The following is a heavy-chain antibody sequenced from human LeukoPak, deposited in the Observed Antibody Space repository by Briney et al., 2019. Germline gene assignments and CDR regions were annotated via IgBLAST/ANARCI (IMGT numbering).Heavy chain of an antibody. CDR2: ISSSSSYI. D-gene: IGHD2-15*01. CDR3: ARGALDAATPFDS. J-gene: IGHJ5*01. CDR1: GFTFSDYA. V-gene: IGHV3-21*01. Sequence: GGSLRLSCTTSGFTFSDYAVSWFRQAPGKGLEWVSSISSSSSYIYYADSLKGRFTISRHNAKKSVYLQMNSLRAEDTAVYYCARGALDAATPFDSWGQGTLVTVSS.